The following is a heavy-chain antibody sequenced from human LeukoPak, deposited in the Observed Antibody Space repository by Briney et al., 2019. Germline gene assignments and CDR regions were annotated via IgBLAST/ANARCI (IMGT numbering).Heavy chain of an antibody. V-gene: IGHV4-31*03. Sequence: SETLSLTCTVSGGSISSSGYYWGWIRQPPGKGLEWIGYIYYSGSAYYNPSLKSRLAMSIDTSMNQFSLKLSSVTAADTAVYYCARAAYCSAGTCYNFYYFDSWGQGTLVTVSS. CDR1: GGSISSSGYY. J-gene: IGHJ4*02. D-gene: IGHD2-15*01. CDR2: IYYSGSA. CDR3: ARAAYCSAGTCYNFYYFDS.